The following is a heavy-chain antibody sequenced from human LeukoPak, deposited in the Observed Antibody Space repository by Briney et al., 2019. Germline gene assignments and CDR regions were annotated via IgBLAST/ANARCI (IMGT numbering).Heavy chain of an antibody. V-gene: IGHV1-18*01. D-gene: IGHD3-10*01. CDR2: ISGYNGNT. Sequence: AASVRVSRKASGYTFTSYGISWVRQAPGQGLEWMGWISGYNGNTNYAQKLQSRVTMTTDTSTSTAYMELRSLRSDDTAVYYCARGGSGSYFYYMDVWGKGTTVTVSS. J-gene: IGHJ6*03. CDR1: GYTFTSYG. CDR3: ARGGSGSYFYYMDV.